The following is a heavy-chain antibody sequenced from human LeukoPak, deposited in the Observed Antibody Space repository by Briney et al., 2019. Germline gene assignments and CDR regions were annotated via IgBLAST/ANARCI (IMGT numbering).Heavy chain of an antibody. V-gene: IGHV3-33*01. Sequence: GRSLRLSCAASGFTFSSYGMHWVRQAPGKGLEWVAVIWYDGSNKYYADSVKGRFTISRDNSKNTLYLQMNSLRAEDTAVYYCARDPHYDSKNRGWFDIWGQGTMVTVSS. CDR2: IWYDGSNK. J-gene: IGHJ3*02. CDR3: ARDPHYDSKNRGWFDI. D-gene: IGHD3-22*01. CDR1: GFTFSSYG.